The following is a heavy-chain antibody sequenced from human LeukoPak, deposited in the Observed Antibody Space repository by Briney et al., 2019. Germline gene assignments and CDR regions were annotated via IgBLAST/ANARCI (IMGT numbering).Heavy chain of an antibody. CDR3: ARVRFLEWLPSKYYFDY. CDR2: INHSGST. V-gene: IGHV4-34*01. Sequence: SETLSLTCAVYGGSFSGYYWSWIGQPPGKGLEWIGKINHSGSTNYNPSLKSRVTISVDTSKNQFSLKLSSVTAADTAVYYCARVRFLEWLPSKYYFDYWGQGTLVTVSS. J-gene: IGHJ4*02. CDR1: GGSFSGYY. D-gene: IGHD3-3*01.